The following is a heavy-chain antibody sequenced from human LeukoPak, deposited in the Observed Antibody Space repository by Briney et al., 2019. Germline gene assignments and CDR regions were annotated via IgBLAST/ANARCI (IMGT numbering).Heavy chain of an antibody. CDR2: IKQEGSEK. Sequence: GGSLRLSCAASGFTFSSYWRSWVRQAPGKGLEWVGNIKQEGSEKYYVDSVKGRFTISRDNAKNLLYVKMNSLRAEDTAVYYCARAGAAVRLVLYCAFDIWGQGTMVTVSS. V-gene: IGHV3-7*01. J-gene: IGHJ3*02. D-gene: IGHD6-19*01. CDR1: GFTFSSYW. CDR3: ARAGAAVRLVLYCAFDI.